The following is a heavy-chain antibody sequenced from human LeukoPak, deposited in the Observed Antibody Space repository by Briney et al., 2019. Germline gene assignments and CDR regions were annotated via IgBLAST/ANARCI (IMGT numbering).Heavy chain of an antibody. D-gene: IGHD1-1*01. CDR1: GGSFSGYY. CDR3: ASKYNFGEN. V-gene: IGHV4-34*01. Sequence: PSETLSLTCAVYGGSFSGYYWSWLRQPPGKGLEWIGEINHSGSTNYNPSLKSRVTISVDTSKNQFSLKLNSVTAADTAVYYCASKYNFGENWGQGTLVTVSS. J-gene: IGHJ4*02. CDR2: INHSGST.